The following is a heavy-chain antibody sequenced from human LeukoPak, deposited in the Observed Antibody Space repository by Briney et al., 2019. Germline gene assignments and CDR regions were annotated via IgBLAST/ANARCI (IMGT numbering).Heavy chain of an antibody. Sequence: PSETLPLTCTVSGGSISSGGYYWSWIRQHPGKGLEWIGYIYYSGSTYYNPSLKSRVTISVDTSKNQFSLKLSSVTAADTAVYYCASLTPGGDYFDYWGQGTLVTVSS. D-gene: IGHD4-23*01. CDR3: ASLTPGGDYFDY. CDR2: IYYSGST. V-gene: IGHV4-31*03. CDR1: GGSISSGGYY. J-gene: IGHJ4*02.